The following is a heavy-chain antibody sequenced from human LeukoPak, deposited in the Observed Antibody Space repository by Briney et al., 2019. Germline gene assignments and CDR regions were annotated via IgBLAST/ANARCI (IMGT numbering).Heavy chain of an antibody. J-gene: IGHJ3*02. D-gene: IGHD6-19*01. CDR3: ARGHSSGWYGLFDI. CDR1: GGSFSGYY. Sequence: PSETLSLTCAVYGGSFSGYYWSWLRQPPGKGLEWIGEINHSGSTNYNPSLKSRVTISVDTSKNQFSLKLSSVTVADTAVYYCARGHSSGWYGLFDIWGQGTVVTVSS. V-gene: IGHV4-34*01. CDR2: INHSGST.